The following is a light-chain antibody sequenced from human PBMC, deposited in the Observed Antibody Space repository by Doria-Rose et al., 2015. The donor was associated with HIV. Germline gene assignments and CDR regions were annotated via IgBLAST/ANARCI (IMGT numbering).Light chain of an antibody. CDR1: SSNIGPPCD. Sequence: QPVLTQPPSVSGAPGQRVTISCAGSSSNIGPPCDVHWYQRLPGTAPKLLIHGNSNRPSGVPDRFSGSKSGTSASLAISGLLAEDEADYYCQSYDNSLSAVVFGGGTKLTVL. CDR2: GNS. V-gene: IGLV1-40*01. J-gene: IGLJ2*01. CDR3: QSYDNSLSAVV.